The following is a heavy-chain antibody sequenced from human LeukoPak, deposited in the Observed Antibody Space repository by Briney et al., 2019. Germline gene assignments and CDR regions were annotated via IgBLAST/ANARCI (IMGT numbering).Heavy chain of an antibody. V-gene: IGHV7-4-1*02. Sequence: ASVTVSCKASGYQFISYTMSWVRQAPGQGLEWMGWINTKTANPTYAQDFTGRFVFSLGTSVSTAYLQISGLKAGDTAVYYCARVAGFGERGMDVWGQGTTVTVSS. CDR3: ARVAGFGERGMDV. CDR2: INTKTANP. CDR1: GYQFISYT. J-gene: IGHJ6*02. D-gene: IGHD3-10*01.